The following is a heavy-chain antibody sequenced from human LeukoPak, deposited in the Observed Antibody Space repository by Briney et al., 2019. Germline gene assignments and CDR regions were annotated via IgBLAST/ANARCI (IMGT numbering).Heavy chain of an antibody. CDR1: GGPISSYY. J-gene: IGHJ4*02. CDR3: ARGGCSGGSCPFDY. CDR2: IYYSGST. D-gene: IGHD2-15*01. Sequence: SETLSLTCTVSGGPISSYYWSWIRQPPGKGLEWIGYIYYSGSTNYNPSLKSRVTISADTSKNQFSLKLSSVTAADTAVYYCARGGCSGGSCPFDYWGQGTLVTVSS. V-gene: IGHV4-59*01.